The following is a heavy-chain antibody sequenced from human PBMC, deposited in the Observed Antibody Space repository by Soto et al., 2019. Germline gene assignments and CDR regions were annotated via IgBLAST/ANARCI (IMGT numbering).Heavy chain of an antibody. CDR3: ARDQEGAARRREYYYGMDV. D-gene: IGHD6-6*01. CDR1: GYTFTSYY. J-gene: IGHJ6*02. CDR2: INPSGGST. Sequence: ASVKVSCKASGYTFTSYYIHWVRQAPGQGLEWMGIINPSGGSTSYAQKFQGRVTMTRDTSTSTVYMELSSLRSEDTAVYYCARDQEGAARRREYYYGMDVWGQGTTVTVSS. V-gene: IGHV1-46*01.